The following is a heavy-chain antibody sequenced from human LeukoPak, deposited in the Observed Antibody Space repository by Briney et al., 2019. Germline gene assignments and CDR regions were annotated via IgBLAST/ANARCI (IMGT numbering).Heavy chain of an antibody. CDR2: IYTSGST. D-gene: IGHD1-1*01. J-gene: IGHJ5*02. V-gene: IGHV4-61*02. Sequence: SETLSLTCTVSGGSISSGSYYGSWSRQPAGKGLEWIGRIYTSGSTNYNPSLESRVTISVDTSKNQFSLKLSSVTAADTAVYYCARGTTATRGWFDPWGQGTLVTVSS. CDR1: GGSISSGSYY. CDR3: ARGTTATRGWFDP.